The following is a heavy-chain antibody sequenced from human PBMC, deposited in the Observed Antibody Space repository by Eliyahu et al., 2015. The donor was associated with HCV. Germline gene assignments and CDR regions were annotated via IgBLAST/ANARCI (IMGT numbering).Heavy chain of an antibody. V-gene: IGHV3-53*01. Sequence: EIQLVQSGGGWIQPGGSLRLSCAASGITVSSSYMSWXRQTPGKGVEGVSIIYSGGGTDYADSVKGRFTISRDDSKNTLYLQMNSLRDDDTALYYCARDRRLYTLGYWGQGTLVTVSS. CDR1: GITVSSSY. D-gene: IGHD2-2*02. CDR3: ARDRRLYTLGY. J-gene: IGHJ4*02. CDR2: IYSGGGT.